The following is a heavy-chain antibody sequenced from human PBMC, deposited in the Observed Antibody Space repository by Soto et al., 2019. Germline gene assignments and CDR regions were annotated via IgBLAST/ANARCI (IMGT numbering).Heavy chain of an antibody. CDR1: GYSFSGYA. Sequence: GASVKVSCKASGYSFSGYAMHWVRQAPGQRLEWMGWINGGNGNTKYSQDFQGRVTITRDTAASTTYMELSSLKSEDTAVYYCAKESGSFPEYYFDCWGQGTLVTVSS. V-gene: IGHV1-3*01. CDR3: AKESGSFPEYYFDC. J-gene: IGHJ4*02. D-gene: IGHD1-26*01. CDR2: INGGNGNT.